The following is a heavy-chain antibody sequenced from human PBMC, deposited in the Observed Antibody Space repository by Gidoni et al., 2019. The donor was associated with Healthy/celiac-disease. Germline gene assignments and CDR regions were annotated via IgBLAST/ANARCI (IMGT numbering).Heavy chain of an antibody. D-gene: IGHD2-21*02. J-gene: IGHJ4*02. V-gene: IGHV1-69*08. CDR1: GGTFSSYT. CDR3: ARDLGGDEDY. CDR2: IIPILGIA. Sequence: QVQLVQSGAGVKKPGSSVKVSCQSSGGTFSSYTIRWVRQAPGQGLEWMGRIIPILGIANDAQKFQGRVTITADKSTSTAYMELSSLRSEDTAVYYCARDLGGDEDYWGQGTLVTVSS.